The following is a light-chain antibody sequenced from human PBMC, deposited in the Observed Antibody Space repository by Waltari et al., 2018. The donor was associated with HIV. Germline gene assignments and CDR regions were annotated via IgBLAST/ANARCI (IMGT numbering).Light chain of an antibody. CDR3: QQYNNWGGT. CDR1: QSVSSN. Sequence: EIVMTQSPATLSVSPGERATLSCRASQSVSSNLAWYQQKPGQAPRLLIYRASTRATGIPARFSGSGSGTEFTLTISSLQSEDFAVYYCQQYNNWGGTFGQGTKVEIK. V-gene: IGKV3-15*01. CDR2: RAS. J-gene: IGKJ1*01.